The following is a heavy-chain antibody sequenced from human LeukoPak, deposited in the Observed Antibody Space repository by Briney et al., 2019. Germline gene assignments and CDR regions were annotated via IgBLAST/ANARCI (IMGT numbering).Heavy chain of an antibody. V-gene: IGHV4-4*02. CDR1: GDSISSSNW. Sequence: SETLSLTCAVSGDSISSSNWWSWVRQPPGKGLEWIGEFYHSGSTNYNPSLKSRVTMSVDTSKNQFSLKLSSVTAADTAVYYCARERAAGTDYWGQGTLVTVSS. J-gene: IGHJ4*02. CDR3: ARERAAGTDY. D-gene: IGHD6-13*01. CDR2: FYHSGST.